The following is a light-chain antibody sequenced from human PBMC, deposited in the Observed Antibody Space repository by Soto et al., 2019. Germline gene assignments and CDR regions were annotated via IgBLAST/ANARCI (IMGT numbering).Light chain of an antibody. J-gene: IGKJ3*01. V-gene: IGKV3-20*01. CDR2: GAS. CDR3: QQYDTSPGT. Sequence: EIVLTQSPGTLSLSPGERATLSCRASESDRSSYLAWYQHKPGQAPRLLIYGASSRATGIPDRFSGSGSGTDFTLTISRLEAEDFAVYFCQQYDTSPGTFGPGTKVDIK. CDR1: ESDRSSY.